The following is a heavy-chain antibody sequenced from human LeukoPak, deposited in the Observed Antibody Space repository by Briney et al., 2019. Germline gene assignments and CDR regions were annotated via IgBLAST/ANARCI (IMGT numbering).Heavy chain of an antibody. J-gene: IGHJ6*02. CDR2: VYYSGST. CDR3: AREDRGYSYGYERVSRGMDV. Sequence: SETLSLTCTVSGGSISSSSYYWGWIRQPPGKGLEWIGSVYYSGSTYYNPSLKSRVTISVDTSKNQFSLKLSSVTAADTAVYYCAREDRGYSYGYERVSRGMDVWGQGTTVTVSS. V-gene: IGHV4-39*02. CDR1: GGSISSSSYY. D-gene: IGHD5-18*01.